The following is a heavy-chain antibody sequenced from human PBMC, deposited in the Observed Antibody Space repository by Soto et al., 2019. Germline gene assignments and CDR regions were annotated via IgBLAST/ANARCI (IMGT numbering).Heavy chain of an antibody. Sequence: GGSLRLSCAASGFTFSSYAMSWVRQAPGKGLEWVSSIPGGGGSTYYADSLKGRFTISRDNSKNTLYLQVNSLRAEDTAVYYCAKGGTISSWSRGDDWGQGTLVTVSS. CDR1: GFTFSSYA. D-gene: IGHD6-13*01. V-gene: IGHV3-23*01. CDR2: IPGGGGST. J-gene: IGHJ4*02. CDR3: AKGGTISSWSRGDD.